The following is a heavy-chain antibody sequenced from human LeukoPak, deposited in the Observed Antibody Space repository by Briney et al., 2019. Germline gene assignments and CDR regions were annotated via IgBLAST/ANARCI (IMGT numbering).Heavy chain of an antibody. CDR1: GHTLSELS. J-gene: IGHJ4*02. V-gene: IGHV1-24*01. CDR2: YDPEDGDT. CDR3: STDYIGHHFQF. Sequence: ASVKVSCKVSGHTLSELSVHWVRQAPGKGLEWMGGYDPEDGDTKFAQTFQGRVSMTEDTSSNTAYLEVSSLRSDDTAIYYCSTDYIGHHFQFWGQGTLVIVSS.